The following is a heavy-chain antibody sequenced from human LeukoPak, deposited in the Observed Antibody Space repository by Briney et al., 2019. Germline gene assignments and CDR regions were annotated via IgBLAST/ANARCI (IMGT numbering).Heavy chain of an antibody. CDR1: GGSLSGYY. CDR2: IYYSGST. J-gene: IGHJ5*02. Sequence: SETLSLTCAVYGGSLSGYYWGWIRQPPGKGLEWIGSIYYSGSTYYNPSLKSRVTISVDTSKNQFSLKLRSVTAADTAVYYCASREGWFDPWGQGTLVTVSS. CDR3: ASREGWFDP. V-gene: IGHV4-39*01.